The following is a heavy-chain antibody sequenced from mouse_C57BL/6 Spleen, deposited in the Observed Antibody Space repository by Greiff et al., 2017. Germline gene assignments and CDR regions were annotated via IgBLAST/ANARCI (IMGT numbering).Heavy chain of an antibody. J-gene: IGHJ2*01. CDR3: VRWGSSYFDY. V-gene: IGHV10-1*01. Sequence: EVTLMESGGGLVQPKGSLKLSCAASGFSFNTYAMNWVRQAPGKGLEWVARIRSKSNNYATYYADSVKDRFTISRDDSESMLYLQMNNLKTEDTAMYYCVRWGSSYFDYWGQGTTLTVSS. D-gene: IGHD1-1*01. CDR1: GFSFNTYA. CDR2: IRSKSNNYAT.